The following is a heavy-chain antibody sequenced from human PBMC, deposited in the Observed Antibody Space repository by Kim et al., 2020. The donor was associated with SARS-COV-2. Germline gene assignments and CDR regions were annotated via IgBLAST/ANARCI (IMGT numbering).Heavy chain of an antibody. CDR1: GFTFSSYW. CDR2: IKQDGSEK. Sequence: GGSLRLSCAASGFTFSSYWMSWVRQAPGKGLEWVANIKQDGSEKYYVDSVKGRFTISRDNAKNSLYLQMNSLRAEDTAVYYCARQYYDILTGYWYFDLWGRGTLVTVSS. J-gene: IGHJ2*01. CDR3: ARQYYDILTGYWYFDL. V-gene: IGHV3-7*03. D-gene: IGHD3-9*01.